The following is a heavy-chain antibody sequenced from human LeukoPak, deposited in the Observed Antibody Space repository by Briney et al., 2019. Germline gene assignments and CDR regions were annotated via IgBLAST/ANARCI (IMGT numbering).Heavy chain of an antibody. V-gene: IGHV1-24*01. CDR2: FDPEDGET. Sequence: ASVKVSCTVSGYTLTELSMHWVRQAPGKGLEWMGDFDPEDGETIYAQKFQGRVTMTEDTSTDTAYMELSSLRSEDTAVYYCATATIVGATWWAYYFDYWGQGTLVTVSS. D-gene: IGHD1-26*01. CDR1: GYTLTELS. J-gene: IGHJ4*02. CDR3: ATATIVGATWWAYYFDY.